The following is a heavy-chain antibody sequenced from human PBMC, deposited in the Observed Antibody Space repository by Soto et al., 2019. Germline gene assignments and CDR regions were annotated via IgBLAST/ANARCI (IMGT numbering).Heavy chain of an antibody. D-gene: IGHD3-3*01. J-gene: IGHJ4*02. CDR3: GRDYLPITIFGVVIDTGYFDY. CDR1: AYTFASSY. Sequence: GPSVNLSCTASAYTFASSYMQWVRQAPGQGLECMGLINTSGGSTSYEQKFQGRGTMTRDTSTSTVYMELSSLRSEDTAVYYCGRDYLPITIFGVVIDTGYFDYWGQGTLVTVSS. V-gene: IGHV1-46*01. CDR2: INTSGGST.